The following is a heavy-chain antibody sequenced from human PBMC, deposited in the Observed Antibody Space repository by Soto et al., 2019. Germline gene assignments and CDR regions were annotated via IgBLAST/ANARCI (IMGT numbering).Heavy chain of an antibody. D-gene: IGHD1-7*01. CDR1: GFTFDDYA. Sequence: EVQLVESGGGLVQPGRSLRLSCAASGFTFDDYAMHWVRQAPGKGLEWVSGISWNSGTIGYADSVKGRFTISRDNAKNSLYLQVNSLRAEDTAFYYCAKDRSRNYQYDFYMDVWGKGTTVTVSS. CDR2: ISWNSGTI. V-gene: IGHV3-9*01. J-gene: IGHJ6*03. CDR3: AKDRSRNYQYDFYMDV.